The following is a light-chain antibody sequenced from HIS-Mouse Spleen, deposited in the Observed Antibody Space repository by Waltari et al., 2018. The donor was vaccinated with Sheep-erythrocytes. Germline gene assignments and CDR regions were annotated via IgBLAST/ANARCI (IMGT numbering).Light chain of an antibody. J-gene: IGLJ1*01. CDR1: SSDVGGYNY. V-gene: IGLV2-11*01. CDR3: CSYAGSYNYV. CDR2: DVS. Sequence: QSALTQPRSVSGSPGQSVTISCTGTSSDVGGYNYVSWYQQHPGKAPKLMIYDVSKRPSGAPDRFSGSTSGNTASLTISGLQAEDEADYYCCSYAGSYNYVFGTGTKVTVL.